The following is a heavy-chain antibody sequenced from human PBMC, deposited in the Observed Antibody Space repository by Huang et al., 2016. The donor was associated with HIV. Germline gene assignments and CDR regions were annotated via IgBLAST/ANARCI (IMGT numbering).Heavy chain of an antibody. CDR3: ARGGSHFAGWDGFPVHPLDL. Sequence: QTRLQESGPGLVKPSETLSLTCTVSGGSISSRTYYWAWIRQPPGKGLEWIGNFSYRGSNYYSPSLSSRITMSLDTSKNQFSLRLTSVTAADTAVYYCARGGSHFAGWDGFPVHPLDLWGRGTMVTVSS. J-gene: IGHJ3*01. D-gene: IGHD3-10*01. CDR1: GGSISSRTYY. V-gene: IGHV4-39*01. CDR2: FSYRGSN.